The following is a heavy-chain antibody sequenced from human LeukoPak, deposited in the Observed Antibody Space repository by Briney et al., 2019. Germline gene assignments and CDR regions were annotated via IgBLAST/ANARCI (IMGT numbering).Heavy chain of an antibody. Sequence: SETLSLTCTVSGGSISTSTYYWGWIRQPPGKGLEWIGSISYSGSTYNNPSLKSRVTISVDTSKNQFSLKLSSVTAPDTAVYYCARRVYSGSYDWYFDLWGRGTLVTVSS. CDR3: ARRVYSGSYDWYFDL. CDR2: ISYSGST. J-gene: IGHJ2*01. CDR1: GGSISTSTYY. D-gene: IGHD1-26*01. V-gene: IGHV4-39*01.